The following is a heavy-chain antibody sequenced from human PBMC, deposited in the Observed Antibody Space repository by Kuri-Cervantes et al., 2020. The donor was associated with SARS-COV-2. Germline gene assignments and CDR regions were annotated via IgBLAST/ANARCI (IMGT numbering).Heavy chain of an antibody. CDR1: GFTFSSYG. J-gene: IGHJ6*02. CDR2: IWYDGSNK. Sequence: GGSLRLSCAASGFTFSSYGMHWVRQAPGKGLEWVAVIWYDGSNKYYADSVKGRFTISRGNSKNTLYLQMNSLRAEDTAVYYCARDLFGGGGYYYGMDVWGQGTTVTVSS. CDR3: ARDLFGGGGYYYGMDV. V-gene: IGHV3-33*08. D-gene: IGHD4-23*01.